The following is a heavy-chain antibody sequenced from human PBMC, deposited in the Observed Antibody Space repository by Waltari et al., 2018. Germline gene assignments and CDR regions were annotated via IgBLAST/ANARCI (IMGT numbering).Heavy chain of an antibody. J-gene: IGHJ4*02. V-gene: IGHV3-30*04. CDR2: IATDGSKK. CDR3: AREDVSSGYFSAGWLY. CDR1: GFTFSSYA. D-gene: IGHD3-22*01. Sequence: QVQLVESGGGVVQPGRSLRLSCAASGFTFSSYALHWVRQAPGKGLGWVAIIATDGSKKYYADCVKGRFHSSRDNSKNTLYLQMNSLRAEDTAVYYCAREDVSSGYFSAGWLYWGQGTLVTVSS.